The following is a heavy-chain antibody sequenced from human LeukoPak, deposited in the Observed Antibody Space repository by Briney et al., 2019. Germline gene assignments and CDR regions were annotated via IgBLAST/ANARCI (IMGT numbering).Heavy chain of an antibody. D-gene: IGHD6-13*01. V-gene: IGHV4-4*07. Sequence: SETLSLTCSVSGGSISNYYWSWIRQPAGEGLEWIGRIHTSGTTNYNSSLKSRVTMSVDTSTNQFSLKLSSVTAADTAVYYCARDCAQHTIIAAAVAEDDAFDIWGQGTMVTVSS. CDR2: IHTSGTT. CDR1: GGSISNYY. J-gene: IGHJ3*02. CDR3: ARDCAQHTIIAAAVAEDDAFDI.